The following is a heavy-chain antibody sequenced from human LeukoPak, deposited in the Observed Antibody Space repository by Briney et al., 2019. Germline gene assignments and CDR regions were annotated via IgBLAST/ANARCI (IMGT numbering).Heavy chain of an antibody. Sequence: PLETLSLTCAVYGGSFSGYFWSWIRQPPGKGLEWIGEINHSGRTNYNPSLNRRVTVSVDTSKNQFSLKLRSLTAADTAVYYCARGGYFDLWGRGTLVTVSS. CDR3: ARGGYFDL. J-gene: IGHJ2*01. CDR1: GGSFSGYF. CDR2: INHSGRT. V-gene: IGHV4-34*01.